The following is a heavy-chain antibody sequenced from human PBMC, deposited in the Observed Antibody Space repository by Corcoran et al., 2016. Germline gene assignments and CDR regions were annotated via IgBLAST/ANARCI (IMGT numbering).Heavy chain of an antibody. CDR2: INHSGST. V-gene: IGHV4-34*01. D-gene: IGHD2-15*01. CDR1: GGSLSGYY. Sequence: QVQLQQWGAGLLKPSETLSLTCAVYGGSLSGYYWSWIRQPPGKGLEWIGEINHSGSTNYNPSLKSRVTITVDTYKNQVSLKLSSLTAADTAVYYCARGLGYCSGGSCYSAHNYYFAYWGQGTLVTVSS. CDR3: ARGLGYCSGGSCYSAHNYYFAY. J-gene: IGHJ4*02.